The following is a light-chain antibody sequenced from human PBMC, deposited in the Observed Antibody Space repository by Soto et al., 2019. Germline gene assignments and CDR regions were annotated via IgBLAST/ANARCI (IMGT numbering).Light chain of an antibody. CDR1: NIGSKN. J-gene: IGLJ2*01. CDR3: QVWDSSYVV. Sequence: SSELTQPLSVSVALGQTDRITCGGNNIGSKNEHWYQQKPGQAPVLVIYRDSNRPSGIPERFSGSNSGNTATLTISRAQAGDEADYYCQVWDSSYVVFGGGTQLTVL. V-gene: IGLV3-9*01. CDR2: RDS.